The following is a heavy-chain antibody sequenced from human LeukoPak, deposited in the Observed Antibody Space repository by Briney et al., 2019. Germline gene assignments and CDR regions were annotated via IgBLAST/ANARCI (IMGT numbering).Heavy chain of an antibody. Sequence: GGSLRLSCAASGFTFSSYSMNWVRQAPGKGLEWVSYISSSSSTIYYADSVKGRFTISRDNAKNSLYLQMNSLRAEDTAVYYCARDLRMTTNPPQIDYWGQGTLVTVSS. CDR2: ISSSSSTI. CDR1: GFTFSSYS. CDR3: ARDLRMTTNPPQIDY. V-gene: IGHV3-48*01. J-gene: IGHJ4*02. D-gene: IGHD4-17*01.